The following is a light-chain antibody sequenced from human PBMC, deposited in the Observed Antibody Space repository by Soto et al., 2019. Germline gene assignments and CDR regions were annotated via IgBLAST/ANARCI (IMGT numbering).Light chain of an antibody. V-gene: IGLV2-14*03. CDR3: GSYTTSSTLV. Sequence: QSALTQPASVSGSPGQSITISCTGTSSDIGSYNYVSWYQQHPGQAPKLIIYDVFNRPSEVSSRFSGSKSGNTASLIISGLQPGDEADYYCGSYTTSSTLVFGGGTKLTVL. CDR2: DVF. J-gene: IGLJ2*01. CDR1: SSDIGSYNY.